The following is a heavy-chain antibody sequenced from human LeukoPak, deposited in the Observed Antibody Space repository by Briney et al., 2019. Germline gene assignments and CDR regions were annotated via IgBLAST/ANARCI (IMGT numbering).Heavy chain of an antibody. CDR1: GFTFSSYS. V-gene: IGHV3-21*01. CDR3: ARAATDEHVWGSYRYIRY. Sequence: PGGSLRLSCAAAGFTFSSYSMNWVRQAPGGGVVGVSFISTSSSYIYYADSVKGRFTISRDNAKTSQYLQMDSLRAEDTAVYYCARAATDEHVWGSYRYIRYWGQGTLVTVSS. CDR2: ISTSSSYI. D-gene: IGHD3-16*02. J-gene: IGHJ4*02.